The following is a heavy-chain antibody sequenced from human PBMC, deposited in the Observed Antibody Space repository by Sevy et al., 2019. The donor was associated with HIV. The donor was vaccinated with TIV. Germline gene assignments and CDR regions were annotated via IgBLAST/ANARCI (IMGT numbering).Heavy chain of an antibody. CDR2: LGPEDDEK. CDR1: GYTLTELS. D-gene: IGHD3-22*01. V-gene: IGHV1-24*01. Sequence: ASVKVSCKVSGYTLTELSVHWVQQAPGKGLEWMATLGPEDDEKIYAQKFQGRVTMTEDTFTNTAYMELSSLRSEDTGVYYCATTKDYYDSSGYPFDYWGQGTLVTVSS. J-gene: IGHJ4*02. CDR3: ATTKDYYDSSGYPFDY.